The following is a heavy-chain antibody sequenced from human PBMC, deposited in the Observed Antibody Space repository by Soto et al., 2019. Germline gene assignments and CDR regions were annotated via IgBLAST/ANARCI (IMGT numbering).Heavy chain of an antibody. V-gene: IGHV3-7*03. CDR1: VGSFISYW. J-gene: IGHJ3*02. D-gene: IGHD3-10*01. CDR2: IKQDGSEK. CDR3: ASGITMVI. Sequence: ETLSLTCAFNVGSFISYWMSWVRQAPGKGLEWVANIKQDGSEKYYVDSVKGRFTISRDNAKNSLYLQMNSLRAEDTAVYYCASGITMVIWGQGTMVTVSS.